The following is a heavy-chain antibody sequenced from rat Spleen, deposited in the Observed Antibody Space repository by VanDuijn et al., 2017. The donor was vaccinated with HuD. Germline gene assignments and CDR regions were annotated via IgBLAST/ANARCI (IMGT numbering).Heavy chain of an antibody. D-gene: IGHD4-3*01. J-gene: IGHJ3*01. V-gene: IGHV5S10*01. CDR2: IIYDGSST. CDR3: ATYNSGYDWFAY. CDR1: GFTFSDYA. Sequence: EVQLVESGGGLVQPGRSMKLSCAASGFTFSDYAMAWVRQAPKKGLEWVATIIYDGSSTYYRDSVKGRFTISRDNAKSTLYLQMESLRSEDTATYYCATYNSGYDWFAYWGQGTLVTVSS.